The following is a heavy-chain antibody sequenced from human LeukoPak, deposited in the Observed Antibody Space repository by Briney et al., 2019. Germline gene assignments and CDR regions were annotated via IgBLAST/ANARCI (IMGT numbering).Heavy chain of an antibody. CDR3: ARVSSSWYQDWYFDL. CDR1: GYTFRNFG. V-gene: IGHV1-18*01. D-gene: IGHD6-13*01. J-gene: IGHJ2*01. CDR2: ITPYNGNT. Sequence: ASVKVSCKTSGYTFRNFGISWVRQVPGQGLERLGWITPYNGNTDYAQKFQARVTMTTDTSTNTVHMELRSLTSDDTAVYYCARVSSSWYQDWYFDLWGRGTLVTVPS.